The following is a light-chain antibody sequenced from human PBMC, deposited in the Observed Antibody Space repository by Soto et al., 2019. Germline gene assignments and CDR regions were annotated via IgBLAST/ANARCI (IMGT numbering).Light chain of an antibody. J-gene: IGKJ1*01. CDR1: PSVTNF. CDR2: GAS. Sequence: EIVLTQSPSTLSLSPGERATLSCRASPSVTNFLAWYQQKPGQAPRLLIYGASSRATGIPDRFSGSGSGTDFTLTISRLEPEDFAVYYCQQYGSSPWTFGQGTKVDIK. V-gene: IGKV3-20*01. CDR3: QQYGSSPWT.